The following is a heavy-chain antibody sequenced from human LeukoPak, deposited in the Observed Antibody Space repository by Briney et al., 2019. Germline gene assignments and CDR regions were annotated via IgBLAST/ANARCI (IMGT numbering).Heavy chain of an antibody. CDR2: ISAYNGNT. V-gene: IGHV1-18*01. CDR1: GYTFTSYG. Sequence: ASVKVSCKASGYTFTSYGISWVRQAPGQGLEWMGWISAYNGNTNYAQKLQGRVTMTTDTSTSSAYMELRSQRSDDTAVYYCARYSSSWHRFDYWGQGTLVTVSS. CDR3: ARYSSSWHRFDY. D-gene: IGHD6-13*01. J-gene: IGHJ4*02.